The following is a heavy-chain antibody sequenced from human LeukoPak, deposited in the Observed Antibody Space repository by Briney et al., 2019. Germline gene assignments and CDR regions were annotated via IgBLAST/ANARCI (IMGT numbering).Heavy chain of an antibody. CDR2: MYLSGTT. CDR3: ASLVGRYSSGLYYYYFDY. J-gene: IGHJ4*02. D-gene: IGHD3-22*01. V-gene: IGHV4-4*02. CDR1: GDSINSLDL. Sequence: SETLSLTCTVSGDSINSLDLWSWVRQPPGKGLEWIGEMYLSGTTHSNPSVKSRVTISIDKSKNQFFLNLSSATAADTAVYYCASLVGRYSSGLYYYYFDYWGQGTLVTVSS.